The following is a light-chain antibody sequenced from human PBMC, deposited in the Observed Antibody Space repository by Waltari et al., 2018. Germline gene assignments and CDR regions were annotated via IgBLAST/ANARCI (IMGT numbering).Light chain of an antibody. V-gene: IGLV2-23*02. CDR3: SSYAGSSSLV. Sequence: QSALTQPASVSGSPGQSITISCAGTTGDIGAFNYVSWYRQHPGKAPKLIIYGVTKRRSGVSNRFSGSKSGNTASLTISGLHPDDESYYYCSSYAGSSSLVFGGGTKVTVV. CDR2: GVT. CDR1: TGDIGAFNY. J-gene: IGLJ3*02.